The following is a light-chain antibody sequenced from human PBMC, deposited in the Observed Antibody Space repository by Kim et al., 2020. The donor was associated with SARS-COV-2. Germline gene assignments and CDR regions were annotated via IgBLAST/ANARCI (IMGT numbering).Light chain of an antibody. CDR3: QTGATGMV. Sequence: GAAVKLSCTLSSGHISEDIEWHRQQPEKGTRYLMKINSDGRHIKGDGIRDRFSGSSSGAERYLTISSVQAEDEADCNCQTGATGMVFGGGTQLTVL. CDR1: SGHISED. V-gene: IGLV4-69*01. CDR2: INSDGRH. J-gene: IGLJ3*02.